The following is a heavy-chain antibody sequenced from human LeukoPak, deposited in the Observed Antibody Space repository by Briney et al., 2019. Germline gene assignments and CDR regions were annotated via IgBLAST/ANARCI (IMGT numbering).Heavy chain of an antibody. CDR1: GYTFTGYY. CDR3: ASPKGYPESFDY. V-gene: IGHV1-2*02. CDR2: INPNSGGT. D-gene: IGHD2-2*01. J-gene: IGHJ4*02. Sequence: ASVKVSCEASGYTFTGYYMHWVRQAPRQGLEWMGWINPNSGGTNYAQKFQGRVTMTRDTSISTAYMELSRLRSDDTAVYYCASPKGYPESFDYWGQGTLVTVSS.